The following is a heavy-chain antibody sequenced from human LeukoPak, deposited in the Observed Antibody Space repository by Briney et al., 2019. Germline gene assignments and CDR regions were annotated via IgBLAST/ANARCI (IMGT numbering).Heavy chain of an antibody. CDR2: IFYSGST. CDR1: GGSMSSYY. Sequence: SETLSLTCTVSGGSMSSYYWSWIRQPPGKGLEWIGYIFYSGSTNYNPSLKSRVTVSVDTSKNQFSLKLGSVTAADTGVYYCARQPYMLGAYYFDSWGQGALVTVSS. D-gene: IGHD1-26*01. CDR3: ARQPYMLGAYYFDS. V-gene: IGHV4-59*08. J-gene: IGHJ4*02.